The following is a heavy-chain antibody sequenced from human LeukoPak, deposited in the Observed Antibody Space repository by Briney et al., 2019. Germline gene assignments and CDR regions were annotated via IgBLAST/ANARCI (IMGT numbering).Heavy chain of an antibody. D-gene: IGHD3-22*01. CDR3: AKDRDYYDSSGCLDY. V-gene: IGHV3-9*01. CDR2: ISWNSGSI. J-gene: IGHJ4*02. CDR1: GFTFDDYA. Sequence: PGGSLRLSCAASGFTFDDYAMHWVRQAPGKGLEWVSGISWNSGSIGYADSVKGRFTISRDNAKNSLYLQMNSLRAEDTALYYCAKDRDYYDSSGCLDYWGRGTLVTVSS.